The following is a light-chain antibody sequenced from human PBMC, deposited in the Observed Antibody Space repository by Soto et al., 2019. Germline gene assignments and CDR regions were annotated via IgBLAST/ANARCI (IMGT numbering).Light chain of an antibody. CDR3: QSYDNSLGVV. CDR1: SSNTGAGYD. CDR2: GNN. Sequence: QSVLTQPPSVSEAPGQRVTISCTGSSSNTGAGYDVHWYQQLPGTAPKLLIYGNNNRPSGVPDRFSGSKSGTSASLAITGLQAEDEADYYCQSYDNSLGVVFGGGTQVTVL. J-gene: IGLJ2*01. V-gene: IGLV1-40*01.